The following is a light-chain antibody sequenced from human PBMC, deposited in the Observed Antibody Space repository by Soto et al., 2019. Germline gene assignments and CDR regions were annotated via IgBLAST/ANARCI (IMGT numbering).Light chain of an antibody. J-gene: IGKJ1*01. CDR3: QHYDTYPWT. Sequence: DIQMTQSPSTLSASVGDRVTITCRASQNINKWLAWYQQKPGKAPKLLIAKASTLESGVPSRFSGSESGTDFTLTIRCLQPDDFATYFCQHYDTYPWTFGQGTTVDIK. CDR2: KAS. CDR1: QNINKW. V-gene: IGKV1-5*03.